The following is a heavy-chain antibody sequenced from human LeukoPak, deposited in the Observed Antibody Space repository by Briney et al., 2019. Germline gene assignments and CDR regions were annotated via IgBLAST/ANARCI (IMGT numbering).Heavy chain of an antibody. CDR1: GVSLSSYY. V-gene: IGHV4-59*01. CDR2: IYYSGSS. Sequence: SETLSLTCTVSGVSLSSYYWNWIRQPPGKGLEWIGYIYYSGSSNYNPSLKSRVTISVDTSMNQFSLKLSSVTAADTAVYYCARGNYYDSSTYYRAFDIWGQGTMVTVSS. J-gene: IGHJ3*02. D-gene: IGHD3-22*01. CDR3: ARGNYYDSSTYYRAFDI.